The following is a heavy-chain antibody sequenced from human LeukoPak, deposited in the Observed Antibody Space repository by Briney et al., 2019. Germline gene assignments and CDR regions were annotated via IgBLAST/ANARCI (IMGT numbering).Heavy chain of an antibody. J-gene: IGHJ4*02. D-gene: IGHD3-22*01. CDR1: GYSISSGYY. Sequence: SETLSLTCTVSGYSISSGYYWGWIRQPPGKGLEWIGSIYHSGSTYYNPSLKSRVTISVDTSKNQFSLKLSSVTAADTAVYYCARRDHYYDSSGYYLGARGFDYWGQGTLVTVSS. CDR2: IYHSGST. V-gene: IGHV4-38-2*02. CDR3: ARRDHYYDSSGYYLGARGFDY.